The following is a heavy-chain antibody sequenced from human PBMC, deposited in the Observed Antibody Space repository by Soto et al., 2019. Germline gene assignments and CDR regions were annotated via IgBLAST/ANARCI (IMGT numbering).Heavy chain of an antibody. CDR1: GYTFTSYA. V-gene: IGHV1-3*01. CDR3: GPPRRITMIVVVITCDY. J-gene: IGHJ4*02. D-gene: IGHD3-22*01. Sequence: ASVKVSCKASGYTFTSYAMHWVRQAPGQRLEWMGRMNASDGSICYSEKFQGRVTMTRDTSTSTAYMELSSLRSEDTAMYYCGPPRRITMIVVVITCDYWGQGTLVTVSS. CDR2: MNASDGSI.